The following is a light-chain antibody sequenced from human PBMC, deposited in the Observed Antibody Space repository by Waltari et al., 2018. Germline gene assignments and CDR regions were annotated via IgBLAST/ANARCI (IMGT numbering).Light chain of an antibody. Sequence: QSALTQPASVSGSPGQSITISCTGTSSDVGTYNYVSWYQQLPGKAPKLIIYDVTTRPSGNSNRFSGTKSGNTASLSISGLQAEDAADYYCSSFTTNNSLVLGSGTKVSVL. CDR1: SSDVGTYNY. V-gene: IGLV2-14*03. CDR3: SSFTTNNSLV. CDR2: DVT. J-gene: IGLJ1*01.